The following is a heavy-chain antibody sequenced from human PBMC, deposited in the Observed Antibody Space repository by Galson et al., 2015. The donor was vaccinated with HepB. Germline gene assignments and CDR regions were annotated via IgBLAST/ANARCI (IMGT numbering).Heavy chain of an antibody. V-gene: IGHV6-1*01. CDR1: GDSVSSNSAA. D-gene: IGHD2-21*02. J-gene: IGHJ3*02. CDR3: ARGGDYVAGPAFDI. CDR2: TYYRSKWYN. Sequence: CAISGDSVSSNSAAWNWIRQSPSRGLEWLGRTYYRSKWYNDYAVSVKSRITINPDTSKNQFSLQLNSVTPEDTAVYYCARGGDYVAGPAFDIWGQGTMVTVSS.